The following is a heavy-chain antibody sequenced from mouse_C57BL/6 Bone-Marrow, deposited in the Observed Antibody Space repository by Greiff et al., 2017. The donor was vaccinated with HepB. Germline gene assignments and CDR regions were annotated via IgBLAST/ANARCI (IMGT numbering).Heavy chain of an antibody. Sequence: VQLQESGPELVKPGASVKISCKASGYSFTSYYIHWVKRRPGQGLEWIGWIYPGSGNTKYNEKFKGKATLTADTSSSTAYMQLSSLTSEDSAVYYCAREGVYYDYWYFDVWGTGTTVTVSS. CDR2: IYPGSGNT. CDR1: GYSFTSYY. J-gene: IGHJ1*03. D-gene: IGHD2-4*01. V-gene: IGHV1-66*01. CDR3: AREGVYYDYWYFDV.